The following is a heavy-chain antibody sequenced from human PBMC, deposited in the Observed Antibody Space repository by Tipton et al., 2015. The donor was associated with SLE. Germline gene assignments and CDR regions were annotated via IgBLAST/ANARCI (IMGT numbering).Heavy chain of an antibody. Sequence: QLVQSGAEVKKPGASVKVSCKASGYTFTSYGISWVRQAPGQGLEWMGWISAYNGNTNYAQKLQGRVTMTTDTSTSTAYMELRSLISDDTAVYYCAGEPQYGDCVLDFDYWGQGTLVTVSS. J-gene: IGHJ4*02. CDR1: GYTFTSYG. CDR3: AGEPQYGDCVLDFDY. V-gene: IGHV1-18*01. CDR2: ISAYNGNT. D-gene: IGHD4-17*01.